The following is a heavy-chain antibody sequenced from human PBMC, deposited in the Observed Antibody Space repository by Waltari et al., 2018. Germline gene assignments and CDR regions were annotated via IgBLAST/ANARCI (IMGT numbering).Heavy chain of an antibody. J-gene: IGHJ1*01. CDR1: GGSISTNYN. CDR3: GRIAFGDDGGYFQH. CDR2: GQYRGST. Sequence: QLQLQESGPGLVKPSETLSLTCPVSGGSISTNYNWGWIRQPPGKGLEWMGNGQYRGSTFYNPSLKSRVTISLDTSKNQFSLRLSSVGAADTAVYFCGRIAFGDDGGYFQHWGQGTLVTVSS. D-gene: IGHD4-17*01. V-gene: IGHV4-39*01.